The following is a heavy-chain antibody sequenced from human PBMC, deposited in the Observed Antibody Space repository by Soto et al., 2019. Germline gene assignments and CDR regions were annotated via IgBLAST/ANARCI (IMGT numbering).Heavy chain of an antibody. CDR3: GRWSYLDY. J-gene: IGHJ4*02. CDR2: ISGSDGKT. CDR1: GFSFGSYA. V-gene: IGHV3-23*01. D-gene: IGHD3-3*01. Sequence: PGGSLRLSCAASGFSFGSYALSWVRQAPGKGLEWVSTISGSDGKTFYADSVKGRFSISRDTSQSTLYLQMNSLRADDTAMYYCGRWSYLDYWGQGSRVTV.